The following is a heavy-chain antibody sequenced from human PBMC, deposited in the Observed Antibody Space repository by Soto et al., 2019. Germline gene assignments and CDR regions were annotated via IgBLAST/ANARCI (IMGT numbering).Heavy chain of an antibody. V-gene: IGHV2-5*01. J-gene: IGHJ4*02. CDR3: AHSLATMTSFDY. CDR2: IYWNDDK. Sequence: QITLKESGPTRVKPTQTLTLTCTFSGFSLSTSGVGVGWIRQPPGKALEWLALIYWNDDKRYSPSLKSRLTITKDTSKNQVVLTMTNMDPVDTATYYCAHSLATMTSFDYWGQGTLVTVSS. D-gene: IGHD3-22*01. CDR1: GFSLSTSGVG.